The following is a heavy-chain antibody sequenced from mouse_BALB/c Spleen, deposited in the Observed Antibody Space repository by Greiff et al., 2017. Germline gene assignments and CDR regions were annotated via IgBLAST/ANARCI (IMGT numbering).Heavy chain of an antibody. Sequence: QVQLQQSGPELVKPGASVRISCKASGYTFTSYYIHWVKQRPGQGLEWIGWIYPGNVNTKYNEKFKGKATLTAGKSSSTAYMQLSSLTSEDSAVYFCARPGSSHYAMDYWGQGTSVTVSS. CDR2: IYPGNVNT. D-gene: IGHD1-1*01. CDR1: GYTFTSYY. V-gene: IGHV1S56*01. J-gene: IGHJ4*01. CDR3: ARPGSSHYAMDY.